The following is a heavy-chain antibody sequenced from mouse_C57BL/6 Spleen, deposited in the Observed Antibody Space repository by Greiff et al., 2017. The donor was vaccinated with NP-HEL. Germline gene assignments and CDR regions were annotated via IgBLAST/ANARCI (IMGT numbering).Heavy chain of an antibody. D-gene: IGHD2-4*01. J-gene: IGHJ2*01. CDR2: IYPGDGDT. CDR3: ARSGIYYDYDDY. Sequence: VQLQQSGAELVKPGASVKISCKASGYAFSSYWMNWVKQRPGKGLEWIGQIYPGDGDTNYNGKFKGKATLTADKSSSTAYMQLSSLTSEDSAVYCCARSGIYYDYDDYWGQGTTLTVSS. CDR1: GYAFSSYW. V-gene: IGHV1-80*01.